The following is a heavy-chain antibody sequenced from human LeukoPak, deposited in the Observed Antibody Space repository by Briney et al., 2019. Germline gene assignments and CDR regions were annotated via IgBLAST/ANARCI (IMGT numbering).Heavy chain of an antibody. D-gene: IGHD6-6*01. Sequence: PSETLSLTCTVSGGSISTYYRSWIRQPAGKGLEWIGRIHTSGNSDYNPSLKSRVTMSVDTSKNQFSLKVRSVTAADTAVYYCAREGSATARPFVSNDYWGQGTLVTVSS. CDR2: IHTSGNS. CDR3: AREGSATARPFVSNDY. J-gene: IGHJ4*02. V-gene: IGHV4-4*07. CDR1: GGSISTYY.